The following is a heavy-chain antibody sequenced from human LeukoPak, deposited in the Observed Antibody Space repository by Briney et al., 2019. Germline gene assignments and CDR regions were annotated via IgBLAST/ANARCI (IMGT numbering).Heavy chain of an antibody. D-gene: IGHD3-16*01. V-gene: IGHV4-30-2*01. CDR3: ARLMITFGGVIPNWFDP. CDR1: GGSISSGGYS. CDR2: IYHSGST. J-gene: IGHJ5*02. Sequence: SQTLSLTCAVSGGSISSGGYSWSWIRQPPGKGLEWIWYIYHSGSTYYNPSLKSRVTISVDRSKNQFSLKLSSVTAADTAVYYCARLMITFGGVIPNWFDPWGQGTLVTVSS.